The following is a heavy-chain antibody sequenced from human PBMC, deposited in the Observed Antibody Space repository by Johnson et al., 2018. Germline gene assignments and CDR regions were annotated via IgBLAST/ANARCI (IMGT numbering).Heavy chain of an antibody. CDR1: GGTFSSYT. V-gene: IGHV1-69*02. J-gene: IGHJ3*02. CDR2: IVPILGIA. D-gene: IGHD3-22*01. Sequence: QVQLVQSGAEVKKPGSSVNVSCKASGGTFSSYTISWVRQAPGQGPEWMGRIVPILGIANYAQNFQGRVTITADKSTSTAYMELSSLRSEDTAVYYCARGATYESSGYYYGAFDIWGQGTMVTVSS. CDR3: ARGATYESSGYYYGAFDI.